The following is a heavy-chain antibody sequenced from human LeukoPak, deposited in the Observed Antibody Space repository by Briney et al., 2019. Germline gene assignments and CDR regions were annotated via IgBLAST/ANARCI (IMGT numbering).Heavy chain of an antibody. Sequence: TSENLSCKASVYTFTSYGISWMRQAPGQGLEWMGCINPNSGGTNYAQKFHGRVTITTDTSTSTPYMQLRRLRSDATAADYCARGGGSGYDLDGMDVWGQGTTVTVSS. V-gene: IGHV1-2*02. CDR2: INPNSGGT. CDR1: VYTFTSYG. J-gene: IGHJ6*02. CDR3: ARGGGSGYDLDGMDV. D-gene: IGHD5-12*01.